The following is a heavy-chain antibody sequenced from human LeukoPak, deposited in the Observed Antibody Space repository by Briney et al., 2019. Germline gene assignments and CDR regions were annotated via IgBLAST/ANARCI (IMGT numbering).Heavy chain of an antibody. CDR1: GGSISSVDYY. D-gene: IGHD3-9*01. Sequence: SETLSLTCTVSGGSISSVDYYWSWIRQPPGKGLEWIGYIYYSGNTYYDPSLKSRVMISVDASKNQFSLKLSSVTAADTAVYYCARLGIDYDILTGYIPDAFDIWGQGTMVTVSS. J-gene: IGHJ3*02. CDR3: ARLGIDYDILTGYIPDAFDI. CDR2: IYYSGNT. V-gene: IGHV4-30-4*01.